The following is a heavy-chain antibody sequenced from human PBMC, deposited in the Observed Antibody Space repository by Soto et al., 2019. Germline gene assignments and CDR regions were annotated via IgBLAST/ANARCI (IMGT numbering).Heavy chain of an antibody. V-gene: IGHV4-34*01. Sequence: PSETLSHTCPFDARAYSGDCWIWIRQPPGTGIDWLGEISHSGGPNYNPSLKSRFTRSVDTPKNQVSLKLSSVTAADTAVYYCARGQRIAPRYWFYPCGQETLFTISS. J-gene: IGHJ5*02. CDR1: ARAYSGDC. CDR2: ISHSGGP. D-gene: IGHD6-6*01. CDR3: ARGQRIAPRYWFYP.